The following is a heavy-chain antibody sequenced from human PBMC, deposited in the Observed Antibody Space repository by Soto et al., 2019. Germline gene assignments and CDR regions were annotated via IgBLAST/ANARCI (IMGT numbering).Heavy chain of an antibody. Sequence: GGSLRLSCAASGFTFSSYAMHWVRQAPGKGLEWVAVISYDGSNKYYADSVKGRFTISRDNSKNTLYLQMNGLRAEDTAVYYCARDFASGSYYVSWGQGTLVTVSS. V-gene: IGHV3-30-3*01. CDR1: GFTFSSYA. J-gene: IGHJ5*02. CDR2: ISYDGSNK. CDR3: ARDFASGSYYVS. D-gene: IGHD3-10*01.